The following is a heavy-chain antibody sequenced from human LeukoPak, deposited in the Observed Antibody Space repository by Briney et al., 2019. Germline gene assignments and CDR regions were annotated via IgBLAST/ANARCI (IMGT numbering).Heavy chain of an antibody. CDR3: ATEGGSGWYGHFDH. V-gene: IGHV3-15*01. J-gene: IGHJ4*02. CDR2: IKSKTNGGTP. Sequence: PGGSLRLSCTTSGFTFDDYAMHWVRQVPGKGLEWVGRIKSKTNGGTPDYAAPVKGRFTISRDDSKSTLYLQMNSLETEDTATYYCATEGGSGWYGHFDHWGQGTLVTVSS. D-gene: IGHD6-19*01. CDR1: GFTFDDYA.